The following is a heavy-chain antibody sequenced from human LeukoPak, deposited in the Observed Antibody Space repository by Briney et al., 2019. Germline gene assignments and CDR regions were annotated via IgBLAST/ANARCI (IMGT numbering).Heavy chain of an antibody. J-gene: IGHJ4*02. D-gene: IGHD3-22*01. CDR1: GFTFSSYS. Sequence: GGSLRLSCAASGFTFSSYSMSWVRQAPGKGLEWVSAISGSGGSTYYADSVKGRFTISRDNSKNTLYLQMNSLRAEDTAVYYCAKLDHYYDSSGYSTTVDYWGQGTLVTVSS. CDR3: AKLDHYYDSSGYSTTVDY. V-gene: IGHV3-23*01. CDR2: ISGSGGST.